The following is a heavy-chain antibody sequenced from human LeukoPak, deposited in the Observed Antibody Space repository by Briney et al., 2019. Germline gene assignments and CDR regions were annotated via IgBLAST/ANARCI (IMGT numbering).Heavy chain of an antibody. D-gene: IGHD3-22*01. CDR1: GFTFDDYG. V-gene: IGHV3-20*01. CDR2: INWNGGGT. Sequence: GGSLRLSCAASGFTFDDYGMSWVRQAPGKGLEWVSGINWNGGGTSYADSVKGRFTISRDNAKNSLYLQMNGLRVEDTAFYHCARGYYDSSGSPGYYYFGMDVWGQGTTVTVSS. CDR3: ARGYYDSSGSPGYYYFGMDV. J-gene: IGHJ6*02.